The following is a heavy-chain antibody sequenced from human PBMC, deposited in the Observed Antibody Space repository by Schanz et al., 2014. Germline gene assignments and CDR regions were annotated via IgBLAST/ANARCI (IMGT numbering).Heavy chain of an antibody. D-gene: IGHD4-17*01. V-gene: IGHV1-46*01. CDR3: ARNYGGHSEESDRYGMDV. CDR1: KNTFTSYS. J-gene: IGHJ6*02. Sequence: QVQLVQSGAEVKKPGASVKVSCKASKNTFTSYSIHWVRQAPGQGLEWMGIINPRGDSTSNTQKFQGRVTMTSDTSTSTVYMELSSLRSEDTAVYYCARNYGGHSEESDRYGMDVWGQGTTVTVSS. CDR2: INPRGDST.